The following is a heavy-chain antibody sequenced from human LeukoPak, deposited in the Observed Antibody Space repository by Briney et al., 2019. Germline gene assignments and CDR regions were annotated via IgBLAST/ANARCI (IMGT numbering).Heavy chain of an antibody. CDR3: ARKPRMSGSSIDY. Sequence: GGSLRLSCAASGFTFSDYYMSWIRQAPGKGLEWVSYISSSGSTIYYADSVKGRFTISRDNAKNSLYLQVNSLRAEDTAVYYCARKPRMSGSSIDYWGQGTLVTVSS. CDR1: GFTFSDYY. D-gene: IGHD1-26*01. CDR2: ISSSGSTI. V-gene: IGHV3-11*01. J-gene: IGHJ4*02.